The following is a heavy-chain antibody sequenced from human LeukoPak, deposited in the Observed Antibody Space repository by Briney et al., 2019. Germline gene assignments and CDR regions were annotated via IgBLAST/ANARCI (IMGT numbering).Heavy chain of an antibody. V-gene: IGHV4-31*03. CDR1: GGSITNGGYS. CDR3: AGAGGGAYDF. Sequence: SETLSLTCTVSGGSITNGGYSWSWIRQHPGEGPEWTGYIYYNGRTYYNPSLKSRLTISVDTSKNQFPLNLSSVTAADTAVYYCAGAGGGAYDFWGQGTLVTVSS. J-gene: IGHJ4*02. CDR2: IYYNGRT. D-gene: IGHD1-26*01.